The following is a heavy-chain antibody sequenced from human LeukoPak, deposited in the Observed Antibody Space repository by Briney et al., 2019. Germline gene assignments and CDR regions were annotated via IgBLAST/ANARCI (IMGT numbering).Heavy chain of an antibody. J-gene: IGHJ4*02. D-gene: IGHD3-10*01. CDR3: ARVMAMVPY. Sequence: PGGSLRLSCAASGFTFSSYGMHRVRQAPGKGLEYVSAISSNGGSTYYANSVKGRFTISRDNSKNTLYLQMGSLRAEDMAVYYCARVMAMVPYWGQGTLVTVSS. V-gene: IGHV3-64*01. CDR1: GFTFSSYG. CDR2: ISSNGGST.